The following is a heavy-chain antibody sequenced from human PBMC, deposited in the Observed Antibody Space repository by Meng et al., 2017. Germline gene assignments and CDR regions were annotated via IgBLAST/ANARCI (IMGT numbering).Heavy chain of an antibody. V-gene: IGHV1-69*01. CDR1: GGTFSSYA. Sequence: QVRLVQAGAEEKKPGSSVAVSCKASGGTFSSYAISWVGQAAGQGLEWMGGIIPIFGTANYAQKFQGRVTITADESTSTAYMELSSLRSEDTAVYYCARETIYGSGSYSLKAYYYFDYWGQGTLVTVSS. D-gene: IGHD3-10*01. CDR2: IIPIFGTA. CDR3: ARETIYGSGSYSLKAYYYFDY. J-gene: IGHJ4*02.